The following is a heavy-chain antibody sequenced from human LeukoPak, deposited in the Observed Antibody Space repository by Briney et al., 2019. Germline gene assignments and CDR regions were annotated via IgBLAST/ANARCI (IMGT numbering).Heavy chain of an antibody. D-gene: IGHD3-22*01. V-gene: IGHV5-51*01. CDR1: GYSFATYW. Sequence: GESLKISCKGSGYSFATYWIGWVRQMPGKGLEWMALIYPGDSDTRYSPPFQGQVTISADKSISTAYLQWSSLKASDTAMYYCARLGGENYYDSSGYYYAWLDPWGQGTLVTVSS. CDR2: IYPGDSDT. J-gene: IGHJ5*02. CDR3: ARLGGENYYDSSGYYYAWLDP.